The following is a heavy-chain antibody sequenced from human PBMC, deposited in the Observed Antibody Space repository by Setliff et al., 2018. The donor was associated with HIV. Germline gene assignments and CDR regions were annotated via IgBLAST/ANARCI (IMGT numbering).Heavy chain of an antibody. D-gene: IGHD1-7*01. CDR1: GYTFTNYD. V-gene: IGHV1-8*02. CDR3: ARVISGRGRELPDFDY. Sequence: ASVKVSCKASGYTFTNYDINWVRQATGQGLEWMGWLNPRSGATGYTQEFQGRATMTRDTSISTAYMELSSLRSEDTAIYYCARVISGRGRELPDFDYWGQGTLVTVSS. J-gene: IGHJ4*02. CDR2: LNPRSGAT.